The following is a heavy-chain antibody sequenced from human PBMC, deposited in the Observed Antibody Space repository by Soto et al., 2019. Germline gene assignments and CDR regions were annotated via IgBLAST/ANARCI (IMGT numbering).Heavy chain of an antibody. CDR1: GFTFSSYS. Sequence: GGSLRLSCAASGFTFSSYSMNWVRQAPGKGLEWVSSISSSSSYIYYADSVKGRFTISRDNAKNSVYLQMNSLRAEDTAVYYCARVLRYFDWTGMDVWGQGTTVTVSS. V-gene: IGHV3-21*01. J-gene: IGHJ6*02. D-gene: IGHD3-9*01. CDR2: ISSSSSYI. CDR3: ARVLRYFDWTGMDV.